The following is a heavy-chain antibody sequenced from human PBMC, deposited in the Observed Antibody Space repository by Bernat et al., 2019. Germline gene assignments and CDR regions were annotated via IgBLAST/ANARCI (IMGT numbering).Heavy chain of an antibody. J-gene: IGHJ4*02. D-gene: IGHD3-10*01. Sequence: QVQLQQSGPGLLKPSQTLSLTCAISGDSVSSTSAAWNWIRQSPSRGLEWLGRTFYRSKWYNEYSVSVKSRITINPDTSKNQFSLQLNSVTPEDTAVYYCAREPPNQGVSLDYWGQGTLVTVSS. CDR1: GDSVSSTSAA. CDR2: TFYRSKWYN. V-gene: IGHV6-1*01. CDR3: AREPPNQGVSLDY.